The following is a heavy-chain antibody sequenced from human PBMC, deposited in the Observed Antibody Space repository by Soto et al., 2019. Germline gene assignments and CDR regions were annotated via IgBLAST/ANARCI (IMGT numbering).Heavy chain of an antibody. CDR1: GGSISTSSYY. Sequence: LSLTCTVSGGSISTSSYYWSWIRQHPGKGLEWIGYIYYSGSTYYNPSLKSRVTISVDTSKNQFSLKLSSVTAADTAVYYCARVFSDSSSFFDPWGQGTLVTVSS. V-gene: IGHV4-31*03. J-gene: IGHJ5*02. CDR3: ARVFSDSSSFFDP. CDR2: IYYSGST. D-gene: IGHD6-13*01.